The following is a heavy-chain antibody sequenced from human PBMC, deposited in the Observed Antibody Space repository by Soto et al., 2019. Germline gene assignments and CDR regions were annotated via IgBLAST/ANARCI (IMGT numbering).Heavy chain of an antibody. Sequence: AGSLRLSCAASGFTFSSYAMHWVRQAPGKGLEWVAVISYDGSNKYYADSVKGRFTISRDNSKNTLYLQMNSLRAEDTAVYYCASVNVGTAKERYYGMDVWGQGTTVTVS. J-gene: IGHJ6*02. D-gene: IGHD2-8*02. CDR1: GFTFSSYA. CDR2: ISYDGSNK. CDR3: ASVNVGTAKERYYGMDV. V-gene: IGHV3-30-3*01.